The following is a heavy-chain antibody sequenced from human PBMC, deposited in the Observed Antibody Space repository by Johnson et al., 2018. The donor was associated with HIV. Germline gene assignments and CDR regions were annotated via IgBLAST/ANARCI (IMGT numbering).Heavy chain of an antibody. CDR1: GFTFSNFA. V-gene: IGHV3-30*04. J-gene: IGHJ3*02. CDR3: ARDRAIVVAYDAFDI. CDR2: TSFDESNK. Sequence: QVQLVESGGGVVQPRRSLRLSCPASGFTFSNFAMHWVRPAPGMGLEWVTFTSFDESNKYSADSVKGRFTISRDNSKNTLYLQMNGLRAEDTAVYYCARDRAIVVAYDAFDIWGQGTMVTVSS. D-gene: IGHD3-22*01.